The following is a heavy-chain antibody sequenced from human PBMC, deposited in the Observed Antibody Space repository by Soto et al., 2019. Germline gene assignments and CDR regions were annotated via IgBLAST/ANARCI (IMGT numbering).Heavy chain of an antibody. V-gene: IGHV2-5*02. D-gene: IGHD3-9*01. CDR1: GFSLSTSGVG. CDR3: AYRGVWQPFDWSLGWFDP. CDR2: MFWEDDT. Sequence: QITLKDSGPTLVKPTQTLTLTCTFSGFSLSTSGVGVGWIRQPPGKALEWRALMFWEDDTRYSPSLKSRLTNAKDTSKHLVVLAMTNLDPVDPGTYYYAYRGVWQPFDWSLGWFDPWRQGTLVTASS. J-gene: IGHJ5*02.